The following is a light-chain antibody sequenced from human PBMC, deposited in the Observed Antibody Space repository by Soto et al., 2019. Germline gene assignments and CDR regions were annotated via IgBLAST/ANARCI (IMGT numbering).Light chain of an antibody. CDR1: QSFNSIY. CDR2: DAS. CDR3: QQRSNWPQT. Sequence: EIVLTQSPGTLSLSPWERATLACRASQSFNSIYLAWYQQKPGQAPRPLIYDASNRATGIPARFSGSGSGTDFTLTISSLEPEDFAVYYGQQRSNWPQTFGQGTRWIS. J-gene: IGKJ1*01. V-gene: IGKV3-11*01.